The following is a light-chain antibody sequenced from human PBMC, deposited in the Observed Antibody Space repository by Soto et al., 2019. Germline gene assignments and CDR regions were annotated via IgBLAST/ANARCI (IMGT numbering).Light chain of an antibody. V-gene: IGKV4-1*01. Sequence: DIVMTQSPDSLAVSLGERATINCKSSQSVLSSSNNKNYLAWYQQKPGQPPKLLIYWASTRESGVPDRFSGSGSGTDFTLTISSLQAEDVAVYYCQQYYSTPQTFGQGTKVGIK. CDR2: WAS. CDR3: QQYYSTPQT. J-gene: IGKJ1*01. CDR1: QSVLSSSNNKNY.